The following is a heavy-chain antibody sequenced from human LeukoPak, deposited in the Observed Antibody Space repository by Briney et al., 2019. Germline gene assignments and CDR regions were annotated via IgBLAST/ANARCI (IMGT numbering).Heavy chain of an antibody. CDR2: IKQDGSEK. D-gene: IGHD6-13*01. V-gene: IGHV3-7*01. Sequence: GGSLRLSCAASGFTFSSYWMSWVRQAPGKGLEWVANIKQDGSEKYYVDSVKGRFTISRDNAKNSLYLQMNSLRAEDTAVYYCARGTSGFNELPIAAAGTVDYWGQGTLVTVSS. CDR1: GFTFSSYW. J-gene: IGHJ4*02. CDR3: ARGTSGFNELPIAAAGTVDY.